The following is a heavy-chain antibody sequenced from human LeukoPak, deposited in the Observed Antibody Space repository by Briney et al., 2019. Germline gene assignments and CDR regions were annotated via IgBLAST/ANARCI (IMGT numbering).Heavy chain of an antibody. D-gene: IGHD3-10*01. CDR1: GYTLTELS. Sequence: ASVKVSCKVSGYTLTELSMHWMRQAPGKGLEWMGGFDPEDGETIYAQRFQGRVTMTEDTSADTAYMELSSLRSEDTAVYYCATALPVRRVIMANPDAFDIWGQGTMVTVSS. CDR3: ATALPVRRVIMANPDAFDI. CDR2: FDPEDGET. J-gene: IGHJ3*02. V-gene: IGHV1-24*01.